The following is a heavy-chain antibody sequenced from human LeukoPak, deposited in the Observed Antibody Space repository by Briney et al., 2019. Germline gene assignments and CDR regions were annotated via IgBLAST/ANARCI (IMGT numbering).Heavy chain of an antibody. J-gene: IGHJ4*02. CDR2: ISYGGSNK. D-gene: IGHD5-24*01. CDR1: GFTFSSYA. Sequence: GGSLRLSCAASGFTFSSYAMHWVRQAPGKGLEWVAVISYGGSNKYYADSVKGRFTISRDNSKNTLYLQMNSLRAEDTAVYYCARDMAFGLDYWGQGTLVTVSS. CDR3: ARDMAFGLDY. V-gene: IGHV3-30-3*01.